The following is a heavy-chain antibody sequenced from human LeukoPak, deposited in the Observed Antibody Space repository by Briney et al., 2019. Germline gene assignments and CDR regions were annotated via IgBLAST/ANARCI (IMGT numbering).Heavy chain of an antibody. CDR3: TTLPLLWFGEYYFDY. J-gene: IGHJ4*02. Sequence: GGPLRLSCAASGFTFSNAWMSWVRQAPGKALEWVGRIKSKTDGGTTDYAAPVKGRFTISRDDSKNTLYLQMNSLKTEDTAVYYCTTLPLLWFGEYYFDYWGQGTLVTVSS. CDR1: GFTFSNAW. CDR2: IKSKTDGGTT. V-gene: IGHV3-15*01. D-gene: IGHD3-10*01.